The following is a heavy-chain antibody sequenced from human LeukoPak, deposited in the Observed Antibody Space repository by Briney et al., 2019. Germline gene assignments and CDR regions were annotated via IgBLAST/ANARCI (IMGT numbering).Heavy chain of an antibody. CDR2: INHSGST. CDR1: GGSFNGYY. J-gene: IGHJ4*02. D-gene: IGHD3-16*01. Sequence: SETLSLTCAVYGGSFNGYYWSWIRQPPGKGLEWIGEINHSGSTNYNPSLKNRVTISVDTSKNQFSLKLSSVTAADTAVYYCAAKTTFSDYWGQGTLVTVSS. V-gene: IGHV4-34*01. CDR3: AAKTTFSDY.